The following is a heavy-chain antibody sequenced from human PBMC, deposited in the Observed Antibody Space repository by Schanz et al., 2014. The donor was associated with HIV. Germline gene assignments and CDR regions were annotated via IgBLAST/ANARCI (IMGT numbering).Heavy chain of an antibody. CDR2: ISYDGRNK. J-gene: IGHJ6*02. V-gene: IGHV3-30*18. Sequence: VHLVESGGGLVQPGGSLRLSCAASGFNFNNYAMTWVRQAPGKGLEWLAVISYDGRNKKFANSVKGRFTISRDNSKNTVYLQAKSLRPEDTAVYYCAKDRNQYDSRYIGKGNYYYYYGMDVWGQGTTVTVSS. CDR1: GFNFNNYA. CDR3: AKDRNQYDSRYIGKGNYYYYYGMDV. D-gene: IGHD3-22*01.